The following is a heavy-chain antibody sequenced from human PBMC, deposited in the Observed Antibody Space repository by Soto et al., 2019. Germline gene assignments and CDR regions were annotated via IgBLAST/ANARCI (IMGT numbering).Heavy chain of an antibody. Sequence: PEGALKLSCAASGFTFSSYGMHWVRQAPGKGLEWVAVIWCDGSNKYYADSVKGRFTISRDNSKNTLYLQMNSLRAEDTAVYYCVKIPGYYDSSGYLDAFDIWGQVTMFTVSS. V-gene: IGHV3-33*01. CDR2: IWCDGSNK. CDR3: VKIPGYYDSSGYLDAFDI. D-gene: IGHD3-22*01. CDR1: GFTFSSYG. J-gene: IGHJ3*02.